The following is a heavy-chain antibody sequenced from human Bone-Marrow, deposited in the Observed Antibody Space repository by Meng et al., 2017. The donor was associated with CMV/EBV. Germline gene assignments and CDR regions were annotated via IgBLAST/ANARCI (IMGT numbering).Heavy chain of an antibody. D-gene: IGHD6-13*01. CDR3: VRSGGGMEAGLLDS. V-gene: IGHV6-1*01. CDR1: GDSVSRNNII. CDR2: TYYRTKWYS. J-gene: IGHJ5*02. Sequence: SQTLSLTCAISGDSVSRNNIIWNWIRQSPSRGLEWLGRTYYRTKWYSDSTRSVRSRATVNPDTSNNHFYLQLNAVTPEDTAVYYCVRSGGGMEAGLLDSWGQGTLVTVSS.